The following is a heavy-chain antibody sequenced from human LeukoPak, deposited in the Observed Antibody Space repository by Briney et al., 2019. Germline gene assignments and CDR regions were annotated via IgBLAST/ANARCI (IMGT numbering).Heavy chain of an antibody. V-gene: IGHV3-11*05. CDR2: ISDSSTYT. J-gene: IGHJ5*02. CDR1: GFTFSDYY. CDR3: ARDRYSNTRTNWFDP. D-gene: IGHD2-15*01. Sequence: GGSLRLSCAASGFTFSDYYLSWVRQAPGQGLEWVSYISDSSTYTNYADSVKGRFTISRDNAKNPLYLQMNSLRAEDTAVYYCARDRYSNTRTNWFDPWGQGTLVTVSS.